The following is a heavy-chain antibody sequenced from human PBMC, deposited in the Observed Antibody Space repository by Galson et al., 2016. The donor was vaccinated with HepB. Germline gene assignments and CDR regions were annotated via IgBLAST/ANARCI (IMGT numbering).Heavy chain of an antibody. V-gene: IGHV3-48*02. CDR2: IGSSPGTV. J-gene: IGHJ4*02. D-gene: IGHD5-18*01. CDR1: GFTFTSYS. CDR3: ARDPLGYSYALVRYFDY. Sequence: SLRLSCAASGFTFTSYSMNWVRQVPGKGLEWVSYIGSSPGTVYYADSVKGRFTISRDNAKNSLYLPMNSRRDEDTAVYYCARDPLGYSYALVRYFDYWGQRTLGTVSS.